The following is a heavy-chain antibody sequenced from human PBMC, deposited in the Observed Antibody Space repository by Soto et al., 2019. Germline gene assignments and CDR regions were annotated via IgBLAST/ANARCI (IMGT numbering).Heavy chain of an antibody. Sequence: GGSLRLSCAASGFTFSSYAMHWVRQAPGKGLEWVAVISYDGSNKYYADSVKGRFTISRDNSKNTLYLQMNSLRAEDTAVYYCASIAVAGPIDYWGQGTLVTVSS. CDR3: ASIAVAGPIDY. J-gene: IGHJ4*02. CDR1: GFTFSSYA. D-gene: IGHD6-19*01. V-gene: IGHV3-30-3*01. CDR2: ISYDGSNK.